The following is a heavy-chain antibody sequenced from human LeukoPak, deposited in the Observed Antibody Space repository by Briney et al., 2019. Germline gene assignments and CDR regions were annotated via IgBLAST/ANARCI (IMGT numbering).Heavy chain of an antibody. CDR2: ISYDGSNK. CDR1: GFTFSSYG. CDR3: AKDQYCSSTSCYVRFLDY. V-gene: IGHV3-30*18. D-gene: IGHD2-2*01. Sequence: PGGSLRLSCAASGFTFSSYGMHWVRQAPGKGLEWVAVISYDGSNKYYADSVKGRFTISRDNSKNTLYLQMNSLRAEDTAVYYCAKDQYCSSTSCYVRFLDYWGQGTLVTVSS. J-gene: IGHJ4*02.